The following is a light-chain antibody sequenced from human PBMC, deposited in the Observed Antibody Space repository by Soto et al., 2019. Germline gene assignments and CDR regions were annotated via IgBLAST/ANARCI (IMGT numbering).Light chain of an antibody. CDR1: SSDVGGYNY. CDR3: TSYGGASNLL. J-gene: IGLJ2*01. Sequence: QSVLAQPPSASGSPGQSVTISCTGTSSDVGGYNYVSWYQQHPGKAHKLMIYDVNRRPSGVPDRFSASKSGNTASLTVSGLQAEDEADYYCTSYGGASNLLFGGGTKLTVL. V-gene: IGLV2-8*01. CDR2: DVN.